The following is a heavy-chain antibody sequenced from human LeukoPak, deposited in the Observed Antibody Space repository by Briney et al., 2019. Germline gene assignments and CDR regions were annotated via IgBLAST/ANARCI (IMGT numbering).Heavy chain of an antibody. CDR1: GYNFATYW. CDR2: ICPGDSET. CDR3: ARRPRNSPFDY. Sequence: GESLKISCQGSGYNFATYWIGWVRQMPGKGLEWMGIICPGDSETRYSPSFQGQVTFSADKSISTAYLQWSSLKASDSAIYYCARRPRNSPFDYWGQGALVTVSS. D-gene: IGHD2-21*01. J-gene: IGHJ4*02. V-gene: IGHV5-51*01.